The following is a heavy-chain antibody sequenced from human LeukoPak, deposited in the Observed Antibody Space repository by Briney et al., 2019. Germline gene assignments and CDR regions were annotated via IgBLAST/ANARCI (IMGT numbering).Heavy chain of an antibody. Sequence: GGSLRLSCAASGFTFSSYAMHWVRQAPGKGLEWVAVISYDGSNKYYADSVKGRFTISRDNSKNTLYLQMNSQRAEDTAVYYCVRAGRNWGEFYFYMHVGGKGTTVTVSS. V-gene: IGHV3-30*04. CDR3: VRAGRNWGEFYFYMHV. D-gene: IGHD3-16*01. CDR2: ISYDGSNK. J-gene: IGHJ6*03. CDR1: GFTFSSYA.